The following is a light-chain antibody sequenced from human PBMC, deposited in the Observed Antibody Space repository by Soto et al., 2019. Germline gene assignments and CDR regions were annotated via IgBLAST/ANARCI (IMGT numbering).Light chain of an antibody. Sequence: EIVLTQSQGTLSLSPGERATLSCRASQSVSRTYLAWYQQKPVQAPRLLIYATSSRATGIPDSFSGSASGTDFTPTISRLEPEDFAVYYCQQYGRSGTFGQGTKVDIK. CDR2: ATS. CDR1: QSVSRTY. V-gene: IGKV3-20*01. J-gene: IGKJ1*01. CDR3: QQYGRSGT.